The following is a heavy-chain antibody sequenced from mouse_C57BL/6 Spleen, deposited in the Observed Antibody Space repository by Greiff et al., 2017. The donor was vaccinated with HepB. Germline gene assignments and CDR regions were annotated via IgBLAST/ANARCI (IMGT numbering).Heavy chain of an antibody. J-gene: IGHJ3*01. V-gene: IGHV1-59*01. CDR1: GYTFTSYW. CDR2: IDPSDSYT. Sequence: QVQLQQPGAELVRPGTSVKLSCKASGYTFTSYWMHWVKQRPGQGLEWIGVIDPSDSYTNYNQKFKGKATLTVDTSSSTAYMQLSSLTSEDSAVYGCERFDYGISWPYWGQGTLVTVSP. CDR3: ERFDYGISWPY. D-gene: IGHD1-1*01.